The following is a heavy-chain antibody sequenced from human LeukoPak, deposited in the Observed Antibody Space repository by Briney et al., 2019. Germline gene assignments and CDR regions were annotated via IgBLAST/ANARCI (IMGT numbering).Heavy chain of an antibody. CDR1: GGSFSGYY. D-gene: IGHD3-9*01. J-gene: IGHJ6*03. V-gene: IGHV4-34*01. CDR2: INHSGST. CDR3: ARLNYDILTGYPRPRYYYYYMDV. Sequence: PSETLSLTCAVYGGSFSGYYWSWIRQPPGKGLEWIGEINHSGSTNYNPSLKSRVTISVDTSKNQFSLKLSSVTAADTAVYYCARLNYDILTGYPRPRYYYYYMDVWGKGTTVTISS.